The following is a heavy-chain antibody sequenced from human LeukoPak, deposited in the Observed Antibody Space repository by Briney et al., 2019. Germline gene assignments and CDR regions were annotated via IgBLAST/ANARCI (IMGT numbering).Heavy chain of an antibody. D-gene: IGHD3-16*01. CDR3: VRGSTLRHYQY. CDR2: LYYSGST. V-gene: IGHV4-39*01. CDR1: GGSITNNNYN. Sequence: PSETLSLTCTVSGGSITNNNYNWDWIRQPPGKGLEWIGDLYYSGSTHYNPSLRSRVTISVDTSKNQFSLNLSSVTAADTAVYYCVRGSTLRHYQYWGQGTLVTVSS. J-gene: IGHJ4*02.